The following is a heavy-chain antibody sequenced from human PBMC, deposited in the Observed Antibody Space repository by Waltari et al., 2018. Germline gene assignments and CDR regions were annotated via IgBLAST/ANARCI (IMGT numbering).Heavy chain of an antibody. J-gene: IGHJ3*02. CDR2: VYYSGST. CDR1: GGSFRSDNYY. V-gene: IGHV4-39*01. D-gene: IGHD4-17*01. Sequence: QLQLQESGPGLVRPSETLSLTCTVSGGSFRSDNYYWGWLRQPPGKGLEWIGSVYYSGSTYYNKSLKSRVSISADTSRNQFSLELSSVTAADTSLYFCARHCVAYGGAFDIWGQGTMVTVSS. CDR3: ARHCVAYGGAFDI.